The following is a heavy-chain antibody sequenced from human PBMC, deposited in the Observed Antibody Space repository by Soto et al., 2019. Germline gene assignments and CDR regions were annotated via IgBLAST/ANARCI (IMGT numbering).Heavy chain of an antibody. CDR3: ARRREYDFHRRANTYYYGMDV. D-gene: IGHD3-3*01. J-gene: IGHJ6*02. Sequence: SVKVSCKASGGTFSSYAISWVRQAPGQGLEWMGGIIPIFGTANYAQKFQGRVTITADESTSTAYMELSSLRSEDTAVYYCARRREYDFHRRANTYYYGMDVWGQGNTVTVSS. CDR1: GGTFSSYA. CDR2: IIPIFGTA. V-gene: IGHV1-69*13.